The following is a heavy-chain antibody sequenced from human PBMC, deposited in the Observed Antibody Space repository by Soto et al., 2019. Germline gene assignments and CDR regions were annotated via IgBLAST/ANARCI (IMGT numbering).Heavy chain of an antibody. CDR1: GGSISSSNW. CDR3: ARVERGTATTVVDAFDI. CDR2: IYHSGST. V-gene: IGHV4-4*02. J-gene: IGHJ3*02. Sequence: PSETLSLTCAVSGGSISSSNWWSWVRQPPGKGLEWIGEIYHSGSTNYNPSLKSRVTISVDKSKNQFSLKMSSVIAADTAVYYCARVERGTATTVVDAFDIWGPGTMVTFSS. D-gene: IGHD1-1*01.